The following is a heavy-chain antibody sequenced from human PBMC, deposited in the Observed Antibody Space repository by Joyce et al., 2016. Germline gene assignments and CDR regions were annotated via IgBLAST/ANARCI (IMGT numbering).Heavy chain of an antibody. V-gene: IGHV3-48*03. D-gene: IGHD5-12*01. J-gene: IGHJ4*02. Sequence: VQLVESGGGLVQPGGSLRLSCAASGFQFKNSEMNWVRQAPGKGLEWVSYISACGTTTYYAEPWRGRFTIARNNARSAINLQMDSLRADDADIDFYAGEGTVVAAPHQGFDSWGQGILVTVSS. CDR2: ISACGTTT. CDR1: GFQFKNSE. CDR3: AGEGTVVAAPHQGFDS.